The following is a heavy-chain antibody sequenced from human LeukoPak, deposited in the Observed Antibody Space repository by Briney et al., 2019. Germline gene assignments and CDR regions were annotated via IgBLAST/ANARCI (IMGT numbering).Heavy chain of an antibody. J-gene: IGHJ4*02. V-gene: IGHV3-73*01. CDR2: IRDKAYNYAT. Sequence: GGSLRLSCAASGLTFSGSTTHWVRQASGKGLEWVGHIRDKAYNYATAYAASVKGRFTISRDDSKNTAYLQMNSLRTEDTAVYYCSRHEALPGDYWGQGTLVTVSS. D-gene: IGHD2-21*02. CDR3: SRHEALPGDY. CDR1: GLTFSGST.